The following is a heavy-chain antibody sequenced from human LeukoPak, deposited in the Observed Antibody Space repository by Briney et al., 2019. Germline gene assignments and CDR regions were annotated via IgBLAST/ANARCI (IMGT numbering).Heavy chain of an antibody. Sequence: RGSLRLSCAASGFTFSSYSMNWVRQAPEKGLEWGSSISSSSSYTTYAAPVTGRLTISRDNDKKSLYLQMNDLSAEDTAVYYCARPEEPAEDTAVEHFFDYWGQGILVTVSS. CDR2: ISSSSSYT. V-gene: IGHV3-21*01. J-gene: IGHJ4*02. CDR3: ARPEEPAEDTAVEHFFDY. CDR1: GFTFSSYS. D-gene: IGHD5-18*01.